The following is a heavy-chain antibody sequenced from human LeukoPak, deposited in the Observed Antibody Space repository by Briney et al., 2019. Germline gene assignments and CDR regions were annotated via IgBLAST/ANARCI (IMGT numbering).Heavy chain of an antibody. D-gene: IGHD1-26*01. CDR1: GFPYNSYI. Sequence: GGPLRLSCAPSGFPYNSYIIIWVRPAPGRGLEWVSSVISSSSYIYYADSVKGRFTISRENAKNSLYLQMSSLRAEDTAVYYCARDESFRGSYSRANYWGQGTLVTVSS. J-gene: IGHJ4*02. CDR2: VISSSSYI. CDR3: ARDESFRGSYSRANY. V-gene: IGHV3-21*01.